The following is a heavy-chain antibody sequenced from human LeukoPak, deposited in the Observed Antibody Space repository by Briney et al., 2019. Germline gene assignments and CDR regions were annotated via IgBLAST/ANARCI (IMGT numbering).Heavy chain of an antibody. D-gene: IGHD2-15*01. CDR2: IYYSGST. CDR3: ARVGGREDYFDY. J-gene: IGHJ4*02. Sequence: SETLSLTCTVSGGSISSHYRSWIRQPPGKGLEWIGYIYYSGSTNYNPSLKSRVTISVDTSKNQSSLKLSSVTAADTAVYYCARVGGREDYFDYWGQGTLVTVSS. V-gene: IGHV4-59*11. CDR1: GGSISSHY.